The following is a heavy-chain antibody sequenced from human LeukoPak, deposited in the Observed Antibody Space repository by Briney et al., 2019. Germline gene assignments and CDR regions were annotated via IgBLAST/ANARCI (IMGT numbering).Heavy chain of an antibody. CDR1: GFTFSSYA. J-gene: IGHJ5*01. V-gene: IGHV3-66*03. CDR3: ARDRAVTQVWVEFDS. CDR2: IRDSGET. D-gene: IGHD3-16*01. Sequence: PGGSLRLSCPASGFTFSSYAMNWVRQAPGKGLEWVSLIRDSGETFYADSVKGRFTISRDNSKNTVYLQMNRLRVEDTAVYFCARDRAVTQVWVEFDSWGQGTLVTVSS.